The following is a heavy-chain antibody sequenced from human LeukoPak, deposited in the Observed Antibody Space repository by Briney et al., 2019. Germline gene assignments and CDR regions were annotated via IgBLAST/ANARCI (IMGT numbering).Heavy chain of an antibody. CDR1: GGTFSSYA. CDR2: IIPIFGTA. CDR3: ARDEVTTGTTKFDP. V-gene: IGHV1-69*05. Sequence: SVKVSCKASGGTFSSYATSWVRQAPGQGLEWMGGIIPIFGTANYVQKFQGRVTITTDESTSTAYMELSSLRSEDTAVYYCARDEVTTGTTKFDPWGQGTLVTVSS. J-gene: IGHJ5*02. D-gene: IGHD1-1*01.